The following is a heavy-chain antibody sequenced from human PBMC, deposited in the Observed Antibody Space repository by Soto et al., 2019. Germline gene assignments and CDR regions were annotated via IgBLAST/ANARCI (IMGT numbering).Heavy chain of an antibody. J-gene: IGHJ4*02. D-gene: IGHD2-2*01. CDR2: IIPIFGTA. CDR1: GGTFSSYA. Sequence: ASVKVSCKASGGTFSSYAISWVRQAPGQGLEWMGGIIPIFGTANYAQKFQGRVTITADESTSTAYMELSSLRSEDTAVYYCARASPARCSSTSCYFDYWGQGTLVTVSS. CDR3: ARASPARCSSTSCYFDY. V-gene: IGHV1-69*13.